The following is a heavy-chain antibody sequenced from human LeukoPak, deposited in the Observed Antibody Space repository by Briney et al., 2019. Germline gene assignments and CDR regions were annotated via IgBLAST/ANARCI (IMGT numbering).Heavy chain of an antibody. J-gene: IGHJ4*02. V-gene: IGHV3-74*01. CDR1: RFTFSTYG. CDR3: ATSRSFDY. CDR2: IKSDGSGT. D-gene: IGHD6-6*01. Sequence: PGGSLRLSCAASRFTFSTYGMHWVRQAPGKGLVWVSGIKSDGSGTNYADSVKGRFTISRDNAKNTLYLQMNSLRAEDTAVYYCATSRSFDYWGQGILVTVSS.